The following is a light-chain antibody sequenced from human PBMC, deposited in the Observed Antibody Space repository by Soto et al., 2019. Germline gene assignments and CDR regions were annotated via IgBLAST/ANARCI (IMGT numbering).Light chain of an antibody. CDR1: QSISGW. V-gene: IGKV1-5*01. CDR2: DAS. Sequence: DIQMTQSPSTLSASVGDRVTITCRSSQSISGWLAWYQQRPGTAPKLLVYDASTLQSGVASRFSGSGSGTEFTLIISGLQPDDSATYYCQQYTNTNNPWMFGQGTKVDI. J-gene: IGKJ1*01. CDR3: QQYTNTNNPWM.